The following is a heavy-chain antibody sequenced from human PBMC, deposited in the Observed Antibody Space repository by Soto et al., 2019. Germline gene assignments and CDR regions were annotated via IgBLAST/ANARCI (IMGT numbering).Heavy chain of an antibody. Sequence: ASVKVSCKASGGTFSSYAISWVRQAPGQGLEWMGGIIPIFGTANYAQKFQGRVTITADESTSTAYMELSSLRSEDTAVYYCARGRSFIAAAGTTIDYWGQGTLVTVSS. V-gene: IGHV1-69*13. CDR3: ARGRSFIAAAGTTIDY. J-gene: IGHJ4*02. CDR2: IIPIFGTA. CDR1: GGTFSSYA. D-gene: IGHD6-13*01.